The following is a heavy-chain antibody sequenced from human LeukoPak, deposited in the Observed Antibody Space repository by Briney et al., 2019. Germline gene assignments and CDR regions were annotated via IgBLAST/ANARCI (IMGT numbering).Heavy chain of an antibody. V-gene: IGHV3-74*01. J-gene: IGHJ1*01. CDR3: ARAPSEIGGYYPEYFRH. D-gene: IGHD3-22*01. Sequence: GGSLGLSCAASGFTFSSYWMHWVRQAPGKGLVWVSRIKSDGSTRYADSVKGRFTISRDNAKNTVSLQMNSLRAEDTGVYYCARAPSEIGGYYPEYFRHWGQGTLVTVSP. CDR2: IKSDGST. CDR1: GFTFSSYW.